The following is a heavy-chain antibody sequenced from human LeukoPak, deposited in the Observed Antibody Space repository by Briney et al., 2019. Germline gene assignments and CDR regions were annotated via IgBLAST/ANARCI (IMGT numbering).Heavy chain of an antibody. V-gene: IGHV1-24*01. D-gene: IGHD2/OR15-2a*01. CDR3: ATDFLGFDP. Sequence: ASVKVSCKVSGSTLTELSMHWVRQSPGEGLEWMGGFDPEDGEPIYAQKFQGRVTMTEDTSTDTVHMELSSLRSEDTAVYYCATDFLGFDPWGQGTLVTVSS. CDR1: GSTLTELS. J-gene: IGHJ5*02. CDR2: FDPEDGEP.